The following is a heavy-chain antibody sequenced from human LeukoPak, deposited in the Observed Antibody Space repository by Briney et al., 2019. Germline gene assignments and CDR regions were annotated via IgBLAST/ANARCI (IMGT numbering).Heavy chain of an antibody. V-gene: IGHV3-20*01. CDR3: ARDVGEITIFGVVRPNWFDP. CDR1: GFTFSRYA. Sequence: PGGSLRLSCAASGFTFSRYAMSWVRQAPGKGLEWVSGINWNGGSTGYADSVKGRFTISRDNAKNSLYLQMNSLRAEDTALYHCARDVGEITIFGVVRPNWFDPWGQGTLVTVSS. J-gene: IGHJ5*02. CDR2: INWNGGST. D-gene: IGHD3-3*01.